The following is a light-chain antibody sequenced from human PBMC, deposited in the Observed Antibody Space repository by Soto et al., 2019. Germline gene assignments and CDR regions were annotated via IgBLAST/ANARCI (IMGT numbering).Light chain of an antibody. J-gene: IGLJ1*01. CDR3: QSYDSSLSGSV. CDR1: SSNIGPGYD. Sequence: QSALTQPPSVSGAPGQRVTISCTGSSSNIGPGYDVHWYQHLPGTAPKLLIYSNTNRPSGVPDRFSGSRSGTSASLAITGLQAEDEADYYCQSYDSSLSGSVLGTGTKVTV. CDR2: SNT. V-gene: IGLV1-40*01.